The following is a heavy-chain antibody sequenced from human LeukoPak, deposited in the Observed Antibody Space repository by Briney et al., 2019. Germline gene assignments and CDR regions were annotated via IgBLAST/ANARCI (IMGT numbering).Heavy chain of an antibody. CDR3: AREYGDLDY. J-gene: IGHJ4*02. V-gene: IGHV4-4*07. CDR1: GGSISGFY. D-gene: IGHD2-21*01. CDR2: IYPSGGT. Sequence: SETLSLTCTVSGGSISGFYWSWIRQPAGKGLEWIGRIYPSGGTNFNPSLKSRVTMSTDTSKNQFSLKLRSVTAADTAVYYCAREYGDLDYWGQGTLVTVSS.